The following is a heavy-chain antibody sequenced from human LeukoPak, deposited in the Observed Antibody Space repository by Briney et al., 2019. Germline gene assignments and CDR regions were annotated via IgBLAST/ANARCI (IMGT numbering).Heavy chain of an antibody. D-gene: IGHD5-18*01. CDR2: ISGSGGST. V-gene: IGHV3-23*01. J-gene: IGHJ6*03. Sequence: GGSLRLSCAASGFTFSSYAMSWVRQAPGKGLEWVSAISGSGGSTYYADSVKGRFTISRDNSKNTLYLQMNSLRAEDTAVYYCAKSRGYSYGKKYYYSYDMDVWGKGTTVTVSS. CDR1: GFTFSSYA. CDR3: AKSRGYSYGKKYYYSYDMDV.